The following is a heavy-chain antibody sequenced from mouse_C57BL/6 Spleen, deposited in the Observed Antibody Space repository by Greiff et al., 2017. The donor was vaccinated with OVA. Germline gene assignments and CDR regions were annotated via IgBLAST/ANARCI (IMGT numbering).Heavy chain of an antibody. V-gene: IGHV1-80*01. CDR1: GYAFSSYW. Sequence: VQLQQSGAELVKPGASVKISCKASGYAFSSYWMNWVKQRPGKGLEWIGQIYPGDGDTNYNGKFKGKATLTADKSSSTAYMQLSSLTSEDSAVYFCAREETGYYAMDYWGQGTSVTVSS. J-gene: IGHJ4*01. CDR2: IYPGDGDT. CDR3: AREETGYYAMDY.